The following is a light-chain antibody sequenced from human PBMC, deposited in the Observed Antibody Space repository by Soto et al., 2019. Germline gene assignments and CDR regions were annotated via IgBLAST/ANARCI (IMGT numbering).Light chain of an antibody. J-gene: IGKJ1*01. V-gene: IGKV3-20*01. CDR2: GAS. Sequence: EIVLKQSPGTLSLSPEERATLSCMASQSGSSSYLAWYQEKRDQAPSLLIDGASSRATGIPDSASGSGYGTDFTLSFSRLEPEDFAVYYCQHYGGSRTFGQGTKVDIK. CDR3: QHYGGSRT. CDR1: QSGSSSY.